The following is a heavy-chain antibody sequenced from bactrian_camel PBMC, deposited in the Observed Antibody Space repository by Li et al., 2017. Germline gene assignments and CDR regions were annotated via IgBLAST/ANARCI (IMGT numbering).Heavy chain of an antibody. CDR2: ISTGVGAT. V-gene: IGHV3S40*01. CDR3: ASVHQLWHAGCDWKTFNV. D-gene: IGHD3*01. Sequence: DVQLVESGGGSVQAGGSLRLSCVDSGYTYSSNSWGWFRQTPGKEREGVAAISTGVGATYYSDSVKDRFTISQDSAKTTVYLQMSSLKPEDSAMYYCASVHQLWHAGCDWKTFNVWGQGTQVTVS. J-gene: IGHJ4*01. CDR1: GYTYSSNS.